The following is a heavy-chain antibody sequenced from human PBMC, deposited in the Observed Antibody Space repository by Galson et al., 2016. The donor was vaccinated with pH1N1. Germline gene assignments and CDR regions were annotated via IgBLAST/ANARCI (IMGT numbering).Heavy chain of an antibody. Sequence: SVKVSCKASGYTFTDYDINWVRQGTGQGLEWMGWMNPNNDNTGYAQKFQGRVTMTRNTSISTAYMDLSSLTSEDTAVYYCARSPGYMVTALDNWGHGTLVTVSS. CDR1: GYTFTDYD. D-gene: IGHD2-21*02. V-gene: IGHV1-8*01. CDR3: ARSPGYMVTALDN. CDR2: MNPNNDNT. J-gene: IGHJ4*01.